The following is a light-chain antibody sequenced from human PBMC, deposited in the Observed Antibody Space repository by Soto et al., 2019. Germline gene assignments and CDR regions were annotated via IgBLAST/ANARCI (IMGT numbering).Light chain of an antibody. CDR1: QGISNY. CDR2: GAF. CDR3: QKYNRAPYA. J-gene: IGKJ2*01. Sequence: DIQMTQSPSSLSASVGDRVTITCRASQGISNYLAWYQQRPGQVPKLLIYGAFTLQSGVPSRFSGSGSGTDSTLTISSLKTEDVADYYCQKYNRAPYAFGQGTKLEIK. V-gene: IGKV1-27*01.